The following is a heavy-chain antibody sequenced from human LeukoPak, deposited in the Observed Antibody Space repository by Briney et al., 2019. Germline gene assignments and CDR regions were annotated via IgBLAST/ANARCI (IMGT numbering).Heavy chain of an antibody. CDR2: IYHSGST. J-gene: IGHJ4*02. D-gene: IGHD3-10*01. Sequence: SETLSPSCTVSGYSICSGYYWGWIRQPPGKGLEWIGSIYHSGSTSYNPSLKSRVTMSVDTSKNQFSLKLRSVTAADTAVYYCARVLDYYGSGSYSGDYWGQGTLVTVSS. V-gene: IGHV4-38-2*02. CDR1: GYSICSGYY. CDR3: ARVLDYYGSGSYSGDY.